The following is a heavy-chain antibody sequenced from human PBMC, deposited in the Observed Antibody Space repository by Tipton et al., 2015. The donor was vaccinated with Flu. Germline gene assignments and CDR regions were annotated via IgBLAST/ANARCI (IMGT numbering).Heavy chain of an antibody. CDR2: MGGGGSI. CDR3: ARDSTTVIMYYYGMDV. CDR1: GFTFSRYS. V-gene: IGHV3-21*06. J-gene: IGHJ6*02. Sequence: SLRLSCTASGFTFSRYSMNWVRQAPGKGLEGVSSMGGGGSISYADSVKGRFTISRDNAKNSLYLQMNSLRAEDTAVYYCARDSTTVIMYYYGMDVWGQGTTVSVSS. D-gene: IGHD4-17*01.